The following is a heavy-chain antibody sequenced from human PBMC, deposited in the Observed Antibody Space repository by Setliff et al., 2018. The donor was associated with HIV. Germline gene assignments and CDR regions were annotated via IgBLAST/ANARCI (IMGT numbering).Heavy chain of an antibody. CDR1: GFTFSNYA. J-gene: IGHJ6*02. CDR2: ISYDGSNK. CDR3: ASPVFYGMDV. D-gene: IGHD3-16*01. V-gene: IGHV3-30-3*01. Sequence: GGSLRLSCAASGFTFSNYAMHWVRQAPGKGLEWVAVISYDGSNKYYADSVKGRFTISRDNSKNTLYLQMNSLRVEDTAVYYCASPVFYGMDVWGQGTTVTVSS.